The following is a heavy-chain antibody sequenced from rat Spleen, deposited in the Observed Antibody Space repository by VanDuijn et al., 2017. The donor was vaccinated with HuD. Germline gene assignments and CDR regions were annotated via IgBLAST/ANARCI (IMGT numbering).Heavy chain of an antibody. Sequence: EVQLVESDGGLVQPGRSLKLSCAASGFTFNNYGMAWVRQAPTKGLEWVATISYDGISTYYRDSVKGRFTISRDNAKSTLYLQMDSLRSEDTATYYCTTRPYYSSLNWFPYWGQGTLVTVSS. J-gene: IGHJ3*01. V-gene: IGHV5-29*01. CDR1: GFTFNNYG. CDR2: ISYDGIST. D-gene: IGHD1-2*01. CDR3: TTRPYYSSLNWFPY.